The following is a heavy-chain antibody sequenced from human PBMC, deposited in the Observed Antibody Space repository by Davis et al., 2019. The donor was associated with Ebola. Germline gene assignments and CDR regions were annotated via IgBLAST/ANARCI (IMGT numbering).Heavy chain of an antibody. CDR3: AKDIGFKLPSIRGGWFDP. Sequence: SLKISCAASGFTFDDYALHWVRQAPGKGLEWVSGIRWNSGSIGYADSVKGRFTISRDNAKNSLYLQMNSLRAEDTALYYCAKDIGFKLPSIRGGWFDPWGQGTLVTVSS. CDR1: GFTFDDYA. D-gene: IGHD5-24*01. CDR2: IRWNSGSI. J-gene: IGHJ5*02. V-gene: IGHV3-9*01.